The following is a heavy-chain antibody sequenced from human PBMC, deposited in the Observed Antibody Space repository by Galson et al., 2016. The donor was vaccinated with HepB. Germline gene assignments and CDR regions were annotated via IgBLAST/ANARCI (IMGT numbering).Heavy chain of an antibody. J-gene: IGHJ4*02. D-gene: IGHD2-2*01. V-gene: IGHV4-38-2*01. CDR1: GYSISSGYF. CDR3: ARVVDPVLGEFDS. Sequence: SETLSLTCAVSGYSISSGYFWGWIRQPPGKGLEWIGTIYESGNTHHNPSLKSRVTISVDTSKNQLSLKLSSVTAADTAVYYCARVVDPVLGEFDSWGQGTLVTVSS. CDR2: IYESGNT.